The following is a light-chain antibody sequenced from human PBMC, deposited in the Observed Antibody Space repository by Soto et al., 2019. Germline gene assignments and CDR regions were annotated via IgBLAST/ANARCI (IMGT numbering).Light chain of an antibody. CDR2: AAS. CDR1: QSVSSC. V-gene: IGKV3-11*01. J-gene: IGKJ4*01. Sequence: EIVLTQSPATLSLSPGEGATLSCRASQSVSSCLAWYQQKPGQAPRLLIYAASNRATGIPARFSGGGSGTDFTLTISSLEPEDFAVYYCQQHSNWPLTFGGGTQVEIK. CDR3: QQHSNWPLT.